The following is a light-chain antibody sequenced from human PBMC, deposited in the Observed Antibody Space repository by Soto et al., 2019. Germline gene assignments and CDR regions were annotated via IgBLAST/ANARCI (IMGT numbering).Light chain of an antibody. CDR2: EVS. Sequence: QSALTQPASVSGSPGQSITISCTGTSSDVGGYNYVSWYQQHPGKAPKLMIYEVSNRPSEVSNRFSGSKSGNTASLTISGLQAEDEGTYYCSSSKRGSTPLVFGGGTKLTVL. V-gene: IGLV2-14*01. J-gene: IGLJ2*01. CDR3: SSSKRGSTPLV. CDR1: SSDVGGYNY.